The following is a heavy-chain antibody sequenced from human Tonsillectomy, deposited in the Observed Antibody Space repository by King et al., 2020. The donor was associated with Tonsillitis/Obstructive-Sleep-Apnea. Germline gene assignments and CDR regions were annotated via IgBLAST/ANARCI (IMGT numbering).Heavy chain of an antibody. V-gene: IGHV3-21*01. Sequence: QLVQSGGGLVKPGGSLRLSCAASGFTFSSYSMNWVRQAPGRGLEWVSSITSSRSYIYYADSLKGRFTISRDNAKNSLYLQMNSLRAEDTAVYYCARDRSNWNYDAFDIWGQGTMVTVSS. CDR3: ARDRSNWNYDAFDI. CDR1: GFTFSSYS. CDR2: ITSSRSYI. D-gene: IGHD1-7*01. J-gene: IGHJ3*02.